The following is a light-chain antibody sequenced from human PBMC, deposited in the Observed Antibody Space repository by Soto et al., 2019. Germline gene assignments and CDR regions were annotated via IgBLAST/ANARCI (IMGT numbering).Light chain of an antibody. CDR1: QTINNN. CDR2: GAS. V-gene: IGKV3D-15*01. CDR3: QQRSNWPT. J-gene: IGKJ5*01. Sequence: EIVMTQSPATLSVSPGDTATLSCRASQTINNNVAWYQLKDGQVPRLLIYGASTRATGIPARFIGNGSGTEFTLTISSLQSEDFAVYYCQQRSNWPTFGQGTRLE.